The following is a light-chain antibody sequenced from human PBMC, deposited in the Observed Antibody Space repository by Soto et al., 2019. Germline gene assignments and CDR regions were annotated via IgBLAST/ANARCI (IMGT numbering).Light chain of an antibody. V-gene: IGKV3-20*01. J-gene: IGKJ1*01. Sequence: EIVLTQSPGTLSLSPGERATLSCRASQSVSRSYLAWYQQKLGQAPRLLIYGASSRATGIPDRFSGSGSGTDFTLTISRLEPEDFAVYYCQQYDSSPWPFGQGTKVEIK. CDR3: QQYDSSPWP. CDR2: GAS. CDR1: QSVSRSY.